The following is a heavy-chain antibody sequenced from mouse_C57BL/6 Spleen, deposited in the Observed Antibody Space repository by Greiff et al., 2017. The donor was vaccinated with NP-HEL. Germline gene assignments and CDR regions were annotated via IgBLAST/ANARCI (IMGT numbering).Heavy chain of an antibody. J-gene: IGHJ1*03. D-gene: IGHD1-1*01. CDR3: ARDYGRGSAL. Sequence: QVQLKQSGPELVKPGASVKISCKASGYAFSSSWMNWVKQRPGKGLEWIGRMYPGDGDTNYNGKFKGKATLTADKSSSTASMQLSSLTSEDSAVYFCARDYGRGSALWGTGTTVTVSS. CDR2: MYPGDGDT. CDR1: GYAFSSSW. V-gene: IGHV1-82*01.